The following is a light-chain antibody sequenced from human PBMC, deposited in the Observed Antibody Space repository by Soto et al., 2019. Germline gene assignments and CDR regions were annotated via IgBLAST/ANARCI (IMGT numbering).Light chain of an antibody. CDR3: QQRGSWPPIT. Sequence: EIVLTQSPATLSLSPGERATLSCRASQNVGKYLAWYQQKSGQAPSLLIYDASNRATAIPARFSGSGSGTDFTLTISSLEPEDFAVYYCQQRGSWPPITFGQGTRLEMK. J-gene: IGKJ5*01. CDR2: DAS. V-gene: IGKV3-11*01. CDR1: QNVGKY.